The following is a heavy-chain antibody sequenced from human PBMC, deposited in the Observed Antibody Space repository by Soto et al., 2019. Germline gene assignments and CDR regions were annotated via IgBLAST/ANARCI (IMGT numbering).Heavy chain of an antibody. CDR1: GFTFSTYA. J-gene: IGHJ5*02. D-gene: IGHD3-22*01. V-gene: IGHV3-66*01. CDR2: IYSGGTT. CDR3: ARNGDSSEYRGCFDP. Sequence: PGGSLRLSCAASGFTFSTYAMSWVRQAPGKGLEWVSVIYSGGTTYYADSVKGRFTISRDNSKNTLYLQMNSLRAEDTAVYYCARNGDSSEYRGCFDPWGQGTLVTVSS.